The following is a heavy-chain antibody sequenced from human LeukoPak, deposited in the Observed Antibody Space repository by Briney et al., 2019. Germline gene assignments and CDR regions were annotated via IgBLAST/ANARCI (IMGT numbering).Heavy chain of an antibody. V-gene: IGHV3-15*01. CDR3: TTAGSGYHY. CDR2: IKSKTDGVTT. Sequence: PGRSLRLSCAASGFTFSSYAMHWVRQAPGKGLEWVGRIKSKTDGVTTDYAAPVKGRFTISRDDSKNTLYLQMNSLKTEDTAMYYCTTAGSGYHYWGQGTLVTVSS. CDR1: GFTFSSYA. D-gene: IGHD3-22*01. J-gene: IGHJ4*02.